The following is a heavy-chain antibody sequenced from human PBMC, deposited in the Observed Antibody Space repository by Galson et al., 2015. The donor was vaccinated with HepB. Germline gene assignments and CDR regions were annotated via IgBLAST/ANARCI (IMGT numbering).Heavy chain of an antibody. D-gene: IGHD4-17*01. V-gene: IGHV1-46*03. CDR1: GYTFTSYY. CDR3: ARVPYDYGDYDDAFDI. Sequence: SVKVSCKASGYTFTSYYMHWVRQAPGQGLEWMGIINPSGGSTSYAQKFQGRVTMTRDTSTSTVYMELSSLRSEDTAVYYCARVPYDYGDYDDAFDIWGQGTMVTVSS. CDR2: INPSGGST. J-gene: IGHJ3*02.